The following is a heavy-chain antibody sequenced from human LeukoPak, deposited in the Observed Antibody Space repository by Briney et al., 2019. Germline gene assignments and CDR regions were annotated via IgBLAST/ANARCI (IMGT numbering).Heavy chain of an antibody. CDR3: ARGYDSSGYYFMEGYYFDY. J-gene: IGHJ4*02. CDR1: GFTVSSNY. Sequence: GGSLRLSCAAFGFTVSSNYMSWVRQAPGKGLEWVSVIYSGGSTYYADSVKGRFTISRDNSKNTLYLQMNSLRAEDTAVYYCARGYDSSGYYFMEGYYFDYWGQGTLVTVSS. V-gene: IGHV3-53*01. D-gene: IGHD3-22*01. CDR2: IYSGGST.